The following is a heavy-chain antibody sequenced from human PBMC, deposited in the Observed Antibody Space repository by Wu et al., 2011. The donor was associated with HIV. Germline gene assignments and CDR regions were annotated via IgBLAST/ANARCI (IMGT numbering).Heavy chain of an antibody. V-gene: IGHV1-18*01. Sequence: QVHLVQSGGEVKKPGASVKVSCKTSGYTFSKFGITWVRQAPGQGLEWMGWISGDSVNTKLGPRLQDRITLTADTSTNTAHMELRNLKSDDTAVYFCATATGSIAVAGSSHYNDFKGLDVWGQGTTVTVSS. D-gene: IGHD6-19*01. CDR3: ATATGSIAVAGSSHYNDFKGLDV. J-gene: IGHJ6*02. CDR1: GYTFSKFG. CDR2: ISGDSVNT.